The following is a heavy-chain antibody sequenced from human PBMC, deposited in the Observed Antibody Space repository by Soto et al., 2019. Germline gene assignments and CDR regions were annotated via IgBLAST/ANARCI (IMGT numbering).Heavy chain of an antibody. J-gene: IGHJ2*01. CDR1: GFTFSSYS. CDR2: ISSSSSTI. CDR3: ARPDAGTIFGVVKYWYFDL. Sequence: EVQLVESGGGLVQPGGSLRLSCAASGFTFSSYSMNWVRQAPGKGLEWVSFISSSSSTIYYADSVKGRFTISRDNAKNSLYPQMNSLRDEDTAVYYCARPDAGTIFGVVKYWYFDLWGRGTLVTVSS. D-gene: IGHD3-3*01. V-gene: IGHV3-48*02.